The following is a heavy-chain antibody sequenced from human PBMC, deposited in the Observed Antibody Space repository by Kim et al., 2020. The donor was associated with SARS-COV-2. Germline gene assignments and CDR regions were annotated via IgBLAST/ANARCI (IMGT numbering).Heavy chain of an antibody. CDR3: ARGSYGGNSDAFDI. Sequence: SETLSLTCTVSGGSISSYYWSWIRQPPGKGLEWIGYIYYSGSTNYNPSLKSRVTISVDTSKNQFSLKLSSVTAADTAVYYCARGSYGGNSDAFDIWGQGTMVTVSS. CDR1: GGSISSYY. D-gene: IGHD1-26*01. J-gene: IGHJ3*02. CDR2: IYYSGST. V-gene: IGHV4-59*13.